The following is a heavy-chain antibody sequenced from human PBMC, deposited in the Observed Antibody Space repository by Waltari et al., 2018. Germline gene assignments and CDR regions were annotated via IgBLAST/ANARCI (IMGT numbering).Heavy chain of an antibody. Sequence: GGSLQPPGQGPEWLATSAFKGTTYSSPSLKSRLTISRDTSKNQLALKLGSVTAADTAVDYCATYIGASVGTAAFDVWGQGTMVSVSS. D-gene: IGHD5-12*01. CDR2: SAFKGTT. V-gene: IGHV4-39*01. CDR3: ATYIGASVGTAAFDV. J-gene: IGHJ3*01.